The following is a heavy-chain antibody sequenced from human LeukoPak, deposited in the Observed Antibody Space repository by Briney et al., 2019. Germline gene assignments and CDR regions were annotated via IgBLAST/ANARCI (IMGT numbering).Heavy chain of an antibody. CDR1: GYTFTSYD. Sequence: ASVKVSSEASGYTFTSYDINWVRQATGQGLEWMGWMNPNSGNTGYAQKFQGRVTMTRNTSISTAYMELSSLRSEDTAVYYCARGGYSSSWYGKYYYYYGMDVWGQGTTVTVSS. J-gene: IGHJ6*02. D-gene: IGHD6-13*01. CDR3: ARGGYSSSWYGKYYYYYGMDV. V-gene: IGHV1-8*01. CDR2: MNPNSGNT.